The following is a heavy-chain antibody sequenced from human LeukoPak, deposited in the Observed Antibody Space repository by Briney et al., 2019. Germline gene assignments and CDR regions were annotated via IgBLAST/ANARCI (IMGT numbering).Heavy chain of an antibody. J-gene: IGHJ4*01. V-gene: IGHV3-74*01. D-gene: IGHD1-26*01. CDR2: IASDGSST. CDR1: GFTFSSYW. Sequence: GGSLRLSCAASGFTFSSYWMHWVRQVPGKGLVWVSRIASDGSSTSFADSVKGRFTISRDNAKNTLYLQMNSLRAKDTAVYYCARDSGSSEYYFDYWGRGTLVTVSS. CDR3: ARDSGSSEYYFDY.